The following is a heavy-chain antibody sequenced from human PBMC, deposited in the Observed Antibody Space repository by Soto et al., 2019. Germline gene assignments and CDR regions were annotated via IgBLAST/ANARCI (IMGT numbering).Heavy chain of an antibody. CDR2: ISYDGSNK. CDR3: ARGHSSGWYYFDY. J-gene: IGHJ4*02. V-gene: IGHV3-30-3*01. Sequence: QVQLVESGGGVVQPGRSLRLSCAASGFTFSTYAMHWVRQAPGKGLEWVAVISYDGSNKYYADSVKGRFTISRDNSKNKLYLQMDSLRAEDTAVYYCARGHSSGWYYFDYWGQGTLVTVSS. D-gene: IGHD6-19*01. CDR1: GFTFSTYA.